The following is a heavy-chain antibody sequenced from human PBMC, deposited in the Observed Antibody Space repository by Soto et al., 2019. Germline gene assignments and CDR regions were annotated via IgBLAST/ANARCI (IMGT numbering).Heavy chain of an antibody. V-gene: IGHV1-18*01. D-gene: IGHD3-9*01. Sequence: GASVTVSCTGSDYTFNNSTVNWVRQAPGQGLEWMGWIDTYNADTNFAQKFQDRIILTTDRSTSTAYMELRSLRSDDTAVYFCATSYYGILTAFDSWGQGALVTVSS. CDR1: DYTFNNST. CDR2: IDTYNADT. CDR3: ATSYYGILTAFDS. J-gene: IGHJ4*02.